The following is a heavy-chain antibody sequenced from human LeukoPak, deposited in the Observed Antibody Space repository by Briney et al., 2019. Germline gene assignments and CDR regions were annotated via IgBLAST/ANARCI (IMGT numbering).Heavy chain of an antibody. CDR2: ISSSGSTI. CDR1: GFTFSSYS. Sequence: GGSLRLSCAASGFTFSSYSMIWVRQVPGKGLEWASYISSSGSTIYYADSVKGRFTISRDNAKKSLYLQMNSLRVEDTAVYYCARGPSTYIRYHGMDVWGQGTTVTVSS. CDR3: ARGPSTYIRYHGMDV. J-gene: IGHJ6*02. V-gene: IGHV3-48*04.